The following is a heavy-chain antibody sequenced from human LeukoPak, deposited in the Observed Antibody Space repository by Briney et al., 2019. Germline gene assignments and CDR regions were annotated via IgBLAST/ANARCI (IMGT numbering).Heavy chain of an antibody. CDR3: ARESAAAAAFDI. J-gene: IGHJ3*02. Sequence: ASETLSLTCTVSGYSITSGYHWGWIRQPPDKGLEWIGSIYYSGSTYYNPSLKSRVTISVDTSKNQFSLKLSSVTAADTAVYYCARESAAAAAFDIWGQGTMVTVSS. V-gene: IGHV4-38-2*02. CDR1: GYSITSGYH. CDR2: IYYSGST. D-gene: IGHD6-13*01.